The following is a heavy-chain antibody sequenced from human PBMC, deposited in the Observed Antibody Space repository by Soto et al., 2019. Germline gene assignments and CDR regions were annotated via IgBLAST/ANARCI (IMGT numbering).Heavy chain of an antibody. V-gene: IGHV4-31*03. J-gene: IGHJ6*02. CDR3: ARERSTVTTRHGYGMDV. CDR2: IYYSGST. D-gene: IGHD4-17*01. CDR1: GGSISSGGYY. Sequence: QVQLQESGPGLVKPSQTLSLTCTVSGGSISSGGYYWSWIRQHPGKGLEWIGYIYYSGSTYYNPSLKSRLTRSVDTSKNQFSLKLSSVTAADTAVYYCARERSTVTTRHGYGMDVWGQGTTVTVSS.